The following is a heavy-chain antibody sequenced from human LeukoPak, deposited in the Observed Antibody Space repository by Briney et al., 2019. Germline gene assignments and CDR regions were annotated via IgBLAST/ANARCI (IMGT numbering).Heavy chain of an antibody. D-gene: IGHD3/OR15-3a*01. Sequence: PSETLSLTCTVSGGSISSYYWSWIRQPPGKGLEWIGGVYYTGTTYSNPSLKSRVTISVGTSKNQFSLRLSSVTAADTAVYYCARQEIGLRSFDPWGQGTRVTVSS. CDR3: ARQEIGLRSFDP. CDR2: VYYTGTT. CDR1: GGSISSYY. J-gene: IGHJ5*02. V-gene: IGHV4-59*05.